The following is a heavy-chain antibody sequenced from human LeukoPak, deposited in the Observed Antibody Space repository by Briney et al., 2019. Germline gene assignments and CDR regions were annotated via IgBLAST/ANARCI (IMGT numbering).Heavy chain of an antibody. CDR2: ISAYNGNT. J-gene: IGHJ4*02. V-gene: IGHV1-18*01. D-gene: IGHD5-24*01. CDR3: ARDGTGVYNLVQY. Sequence: ASVKVSCKASGYTFTSYGISWVRQAPGHGLEWMGWISAYNGNTNYAQKFQGRVTMTRDTSISAAYMELSRLRSDDTAVYYCARDGTGVYNLVQYWGQGTLVTVSS. CDR1: GYTFTSYG.